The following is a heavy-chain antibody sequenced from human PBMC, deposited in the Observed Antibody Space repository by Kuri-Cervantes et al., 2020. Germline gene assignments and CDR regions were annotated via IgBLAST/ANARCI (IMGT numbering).Heavy chain of an antibody. Sequence: GGSLRLSCKGSGYSFTSYWIGWVRQMPGKGLEWMGIIYTGDSDTRYSPSFQGQVTISADKSISTAYLQWSSLKASDTAMYYCARRKQLVLDAFDIWGQGTMVTVSS. V-gene: IGHV5-51*01. CDR1: GYSFTSYW. CDR3: ARRKQLVLDAFDI. J-gene: IGHJ3*02. D-gene: IGHD6-13*01. CDR2: IYTGDSDT.